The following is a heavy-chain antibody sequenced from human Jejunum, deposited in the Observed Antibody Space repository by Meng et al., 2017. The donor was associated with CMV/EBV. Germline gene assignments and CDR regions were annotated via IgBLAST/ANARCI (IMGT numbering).Heavy chain of an antibody. CDR3: ARGAYSGLDV. CDR2: INSDGSTT. Sequence: LSCAASGFTCSSYSMHWVRQAPGKGLVWVSRINSDGSTTTYADSEKGRFTTSRDNAKNTLYLQMSSLRAEDTAVFYCARGAYSGLDVWGQGTTVTVSS. V-gene: IGHV3-74*01. CDR1: GFTCSSYS. J-gene: IGHJ6*02.